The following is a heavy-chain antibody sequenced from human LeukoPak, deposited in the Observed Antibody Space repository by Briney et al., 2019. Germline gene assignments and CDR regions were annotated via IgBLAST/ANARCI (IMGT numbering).Heavy chain of an antibody. CDR2: IYYSGSS. CDR1: GGSVSSGSYY. V-gene: IGHV4-61*01. D-gene: IGHD5-18*01. CDR3: ARTDTAMVSFDY. Sequence: SETLSLTCTVSGGSVSSGSYYWSWIRQPPGKGLEWIGYIYYSGSSNYNPSLKSRVTISVDTSKNQFSLKLSSVTAADTAVYYCARTDTAMVSFDYWGQGTLVTVSS. J-gene: IGHJ4*02.